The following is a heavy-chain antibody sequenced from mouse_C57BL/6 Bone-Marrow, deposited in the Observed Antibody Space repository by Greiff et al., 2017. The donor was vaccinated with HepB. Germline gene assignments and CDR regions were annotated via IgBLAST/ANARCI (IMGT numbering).Heavy chain of an antibody. Sequence: EVQRVESGEGLVKPGGSLKLSCAASGFTFSSYAMSWVRQTPEKRLEWVAYISSGGDYIYYADTVKGRFTISRDNARNTLYLQMSSLKSEDTAMYYCTRVYYYGSSPDYWGQGTTLTVSS. V-gene: IGHV5-9-1*02. CDR3: TRVYYYGSSPDY. CDR2: ISSGGDYI. D-gene: IGHD1-1*01. J-gene: IGHJ2*01. CDR1: GFTFSSYA.